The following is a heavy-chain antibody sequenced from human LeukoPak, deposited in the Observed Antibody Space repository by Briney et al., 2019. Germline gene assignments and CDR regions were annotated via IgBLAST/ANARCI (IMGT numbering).Heavy chain of an antibody. CDR3: ARGRPYGDNSVVDY. J-gene: IGHJ4*02. CDR2: ISGSGGST. D-gene: IGHD4-23*01. V-gene: IGHV3-23*01. CDR1: GFTFSSYA. Sequence: SGGSLRLSCAASGFTFSSYAMSWVRQAPGKGLEWVSGISGSGGSTYYADSVKGRFTISRDNAKNSLYLQMNSLRAEDTAVYYCARGRPYGDNSVVDYWGQGTLVTVSS.